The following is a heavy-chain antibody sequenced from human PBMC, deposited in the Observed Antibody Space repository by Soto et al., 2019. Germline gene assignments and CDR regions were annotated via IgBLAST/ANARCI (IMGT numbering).Heavy chain of an antibody. J-gene: IGHJ4*02. Sequence: SETLSLTCSVSGGSLGGYYWSWIRQPPGKGLEWIGDFYSSGSPHHNPSLKNRVSISEDRSKNSLYLQMNSLRAEDTAVYYCARARADYYDSSGYPLGYWGQGTLVTVS. V-gene: IGHV4-59*12. CDR1: GGSLGGYY. CDR2: FYSSGSP. D-gene: IGHD3-22*01. CDR3: ARARADYYDSSGYPLGY.